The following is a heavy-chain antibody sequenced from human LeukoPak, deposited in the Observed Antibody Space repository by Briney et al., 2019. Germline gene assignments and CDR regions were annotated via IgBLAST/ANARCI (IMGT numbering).Heavy chain of an antibody. J-gene: IGHJ4*02. D-gene: IGHD1-26*01. Sequence: SQTLSLTCTVSGGSISSGGYYWSWIRQPPGKGLEWIGYIYHSGSTYYNPSLKSRVTISVDRSKNQFSLKLSSVTAADTAVYYCARVGSGTKSGSYYMVVYYFDYWGQGTLVTVSS. CDR3: ARVGSGTKSGSYYMVVYYFDY. CDR1: GGSISSGGYY. V-gene: IGHV4-30-2*01. CDR2: IYHSGST.